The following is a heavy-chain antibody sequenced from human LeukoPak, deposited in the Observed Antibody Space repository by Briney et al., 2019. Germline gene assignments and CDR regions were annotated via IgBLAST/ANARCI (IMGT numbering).Heavy chain of an antibody. CDR1: GFTFSTCA. CDR2: ISGTTSGT. D-gene: IGHD1-20*01. Sequence: GGSLRLSCAASGFTFSTCAMSWVRQAPGKGLEWVSGISGTTSGTYYADSVKGRFTISRDNSKNTLYLQMNSLRAEDTALYYCARGKPVTGTPDYYSYGMDVWGQGTMVTVSS. CDR3: ARGKPVTGTPDYYSYGMDV. V-gene: IGHV3-23*01. J-gene: IGHJ6*02.